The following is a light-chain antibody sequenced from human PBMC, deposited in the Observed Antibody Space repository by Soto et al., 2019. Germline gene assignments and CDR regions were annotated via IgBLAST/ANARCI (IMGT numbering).Light chain of an antibody. CDR3: QHYDGSPPWT. Sequence: EIVLTQSPGTLSFSPGDRATLSCRASQSVSSTSLAWYQHKPGQAPRLLIYAASNSATGIPDRFSGSGSGTDFSLTISRLEPEDFALYYCQHYDGSPPWTFGQGTKVEIK. J-gene: IGKJ1*01. V-gene: IGKV3-20*01. CDR1: QSVSSTS. CDR2: AAS.